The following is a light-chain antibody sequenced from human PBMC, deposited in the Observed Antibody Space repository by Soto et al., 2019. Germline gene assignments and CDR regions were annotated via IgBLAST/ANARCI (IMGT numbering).Light chain of an antibody. J-gene: IGLJ1*01. Sequence: QSVVTQPPSGSWAPGQRVTISCTWSNSKNRAGYDVHWYQQLPGTAPKLLIYGNSHPPSGAPDRFSGSKSGTSASLAITGLQAGDGADYYCQSYDSGLSGSFFLGTGTKVTVL. V-gene: IGLV1-40*01. CDR3: QSYDSGLSGSFF. CDR1: NSKNRAGYD. CDR2: GNS.